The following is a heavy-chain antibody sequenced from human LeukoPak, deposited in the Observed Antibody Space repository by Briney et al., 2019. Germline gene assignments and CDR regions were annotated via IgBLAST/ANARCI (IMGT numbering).Heavy chain of an antibody. D-gene: IGHD2-15*01. V-gene: IGHV3-74*01. J-gene: IGHJ6*02. CDR2: INSDGSDT. Sequence: GGSLRLSCAASGFTFSTYWMHWVRQAPGKGLVWVSRINSDGSDTYYADSVKGRFTISRDNSKNTLYLQMNSLRPEDTAVYYCAKGVVAATNAAYYGMDVWGQGTTVTVSS. CDR1: GFTFSTYW. CDR3: AKGVVAATNAAYYGMDV.